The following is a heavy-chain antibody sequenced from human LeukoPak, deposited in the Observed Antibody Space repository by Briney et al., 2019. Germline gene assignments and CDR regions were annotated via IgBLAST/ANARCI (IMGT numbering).Heavy chain of an antibody. CDR1: GGSISSYY. V-gene: IGHV4-59*08. CDR3: ARRSADYYYYYGMDV. D-gene: IGHD6-19*01. CDR2: IYYSGST. Sequence: SETLSLTCTVPGGSISSYYWSWIRQPPGKGPEWIGYIYYSGSTNYNPFLKSRVTISVDTSKNQFSLKLSSVTAADTAVYYCARRSADYYYYYGMDVWGQGTTVTVSS. J-gene: IGHJ6*02.